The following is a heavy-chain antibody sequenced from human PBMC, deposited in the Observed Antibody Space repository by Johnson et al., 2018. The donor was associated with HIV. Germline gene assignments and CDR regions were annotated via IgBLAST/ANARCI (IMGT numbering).Heavy chain of an antibody. CDR2: INTAGDT. J-gene: IGHJ3*01. Sequence: VQLVESGGGLVKPGGSLRLSCAASGFTFSNYDFHWVRQATGKGLEWVSAINTAGDTFYPGSVKGRFTISRDNAKNSFYLQMNSLTVGDTALYYCARDPGGMDGSFDLWGQGTMVTVSS. D-gene: IGHD3-16*01. V-gene: IGHV3-13*01. CDR3: ARDPGGMDGSFDL. CDR1: GFTFSNYD.